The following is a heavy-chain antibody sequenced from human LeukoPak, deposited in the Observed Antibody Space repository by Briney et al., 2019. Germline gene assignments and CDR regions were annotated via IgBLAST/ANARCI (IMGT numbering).Heavy chain of an antibody. CDR2: IYYSGST. J-gene: IGHJ6*03. Sequence: SETLSLTCTVSDGSISSYYWSWLRQPSGKGLEWVGYIYYSGSTNYNPSLNSRVTISVDTSKNQFSLKLSSVTAADTAVYYCARDRKSSSWYGSYSMDVWGKGTTVTVSS. CDR3: ARDRKSSSWYGSYSMDV. D-gene: IGHD6-13*01. CDR1: DGSISSYY. V-gene: IGHV4-59*01.